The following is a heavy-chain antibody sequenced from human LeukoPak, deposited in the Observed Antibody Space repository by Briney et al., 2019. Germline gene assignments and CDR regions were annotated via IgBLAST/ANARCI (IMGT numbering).Heavy chain of an antibody. CDR3: ARGPPLDY. CDR1: GYTITNYD. V-gene: IGHV1-18*01. J-gene: IGHJ4*02. CDR2: ISAYNGNT. Sequence: ASVKVSCKASGYTITNYDISWVRQAPGEGLEWMGWISAYNGNTNYAQNLQGRVTMTTDTSTSTAYMELRSLRSDDTAVYYCARGPPLDYWGQGTLVTVSS.